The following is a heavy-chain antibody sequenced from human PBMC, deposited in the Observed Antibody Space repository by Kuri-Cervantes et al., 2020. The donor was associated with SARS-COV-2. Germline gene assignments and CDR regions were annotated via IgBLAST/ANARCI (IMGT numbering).Heavy chain of an antibody. Sequence: ESLKISCKASGYTFTSYAMNWVRQAPGQGLEWMGWINPNSGGTNYAQKFQGRVTMTRDTSISTAYMELSRLRSDDTAVYYCASAKQLVDWYFDLWGRGTLVTVSS. V-gene: IGHV1-2*02. CDR3: ASAKQLVDWYFDL. J-gene: IGHJ2*01. CDR2: INPNSGGT. CDR1: GYTFTSYA. D-gene: IGHD6-6*01.